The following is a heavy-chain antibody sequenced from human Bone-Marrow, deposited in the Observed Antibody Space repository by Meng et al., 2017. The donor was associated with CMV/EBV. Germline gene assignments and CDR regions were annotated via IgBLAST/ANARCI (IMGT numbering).Heavy chain of an antibody. CDR2: IYHRGST. J-gene: IGHJ4*02. D-gene: IGHD4-17*01. Sequence: SETLSLTCTLSGYSISSGYYWGWIRQPPGKGLEWIGSIYHRGSTYYNPSLKSRATISVDTSKNQFSLKLSSVTSADTAVYYCAREGDEEYGDYPFPTNWGQGTLVTVSS. CDR1: GYSISSGYY. CDR3: AREGDEEYGDYPFPTN. V-gene: IGHV4-38-2*02.